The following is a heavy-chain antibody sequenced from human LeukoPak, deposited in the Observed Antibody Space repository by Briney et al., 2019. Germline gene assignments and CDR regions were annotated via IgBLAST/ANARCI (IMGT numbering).Heavy chain of an antibody. Sequence: GGSLRLSCAASGFTFSSYGMHWVRQAPGKGLEWVAVIWYDGSNKYYVDSVKGRFTISRDNSKNTLYLQMNSLRAEDTAVYYCARDRGVQGSYYIYRDWSQGTLVTVSS. V-gene: IGHV3-33*01. D-gene: IGHD1-26*01. J-gene: IGHJ4*02. CDR3: ARDRGVQGSYYIYRD. CDR2: IWYDGSNK. CDR1: GFTFSSYG.